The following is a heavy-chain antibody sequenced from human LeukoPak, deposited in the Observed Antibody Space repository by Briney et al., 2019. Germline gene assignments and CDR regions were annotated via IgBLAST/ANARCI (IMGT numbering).Heavy chain of an antibody. V-gene: IGHV3-30*18. D-gene: IGHD6-19*01. J-gene: IGHJ4*02. CDR2: ISYDGSNK. CDR3: AKDALEGSGWSWGLFDY. Sequence: PGRSLRLSCAASGFTFSSYGMHWVRQAPGKGLEWVAVISYDGSNKYYADSVKGRFTISRDNSKNTLYLQMNSLRAEDTAVYYCAKDALEGSGWSWGLFDYWGQGTMVTVSS. CDR1: GFTFSSYG.